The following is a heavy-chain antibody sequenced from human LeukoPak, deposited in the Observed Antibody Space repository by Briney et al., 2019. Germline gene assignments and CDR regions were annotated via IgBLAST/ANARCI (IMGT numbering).Heavy chain of an antibody. J-gene: IGHJ3*02. D-gene: IGHD3-22*01. CDR1: GFTFSSYW. V-gene: IGHV3-7*01. CDR2: IKQDGSEK. CDR3: AREGWATMIAVLEAFDI. Sequence: PGGSLRLSCALSGFTFSSYWMSWVRQAPGKGLGWVANIKQDGSEKSYVDSVKGRFTISRDNAKNTLYLQMNRLRAEDTAVYYCAREGWATMIAVLEAFDIWGQGTMVTVSS.